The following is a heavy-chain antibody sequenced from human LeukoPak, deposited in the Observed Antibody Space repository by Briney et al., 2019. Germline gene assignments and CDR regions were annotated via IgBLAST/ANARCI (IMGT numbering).Heavy chain of an antibody. Sequence: PSETLSLACSVSGSSINSSSWSWIRQPPGKGLEWIAYMYYTGTTKYNPSLSSRVTISVDASKYQFSLKLTSVTAADTAVYYCARGYTYGDLGGPGTLVTVSS. CDR2: MYYTGTT. J-gene: IGHJ4*02. CDR1: GSSINSSS. D-gene: IGHD5-18*01. V-gene: IGHV4-59*08. CDR3: ARGYTYGDL.